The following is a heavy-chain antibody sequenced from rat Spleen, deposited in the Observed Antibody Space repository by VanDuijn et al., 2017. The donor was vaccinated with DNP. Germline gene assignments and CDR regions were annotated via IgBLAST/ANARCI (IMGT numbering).Heavy chain of an antibody. CDR3: VTRGAY. J-gene: IGHJ3*01. CDR2: IIYDASRT. CDR1: GFTFSDYH. V-gene: IGHV5S10*01. Sequence: EVQLVESGGGLVQPGRSLKFSCAASGFTFSDYHMAWVRQAPKKGLEWVAAIIYDASRTYYRDSVKGRFTISRDNAKSILYLQMDSLRSEDTATYYCVTRGAYWGQGTLVTVSS.